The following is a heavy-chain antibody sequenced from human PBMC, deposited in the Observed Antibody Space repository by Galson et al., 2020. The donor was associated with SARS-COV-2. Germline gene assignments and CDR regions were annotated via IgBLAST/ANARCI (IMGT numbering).Heavy chain of an antibody. Sequence: GVSLKISCAASGFNFNIYSMNWVRQAPGKGLEWVSSIDSSSTYMYYADSLKGRFSISRDNSKKSVYLQINSLRAEDTAVYYCARDSGEGPLTTEAFDIWGQGTTVTVSS. D-gene: IGHD4-17*01. CDR3: ARDSGEGPLTTEAFDI. V-gene: IGHV3-21*01. CDR2: IDSSSTYM. J-gene: IGHJ3*02. CDR1: GFNFNIYS.